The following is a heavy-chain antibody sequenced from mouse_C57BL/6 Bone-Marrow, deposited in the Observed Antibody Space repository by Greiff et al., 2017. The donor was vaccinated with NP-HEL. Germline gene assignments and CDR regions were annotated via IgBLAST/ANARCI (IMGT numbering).Heavy chain of an antibody. CDR1: GFTFSSYT. CDR3: ARQDYGSSYGAMDY. V-gene: IGHV5-9*01. CDR2: ISGGGGNT. D-gene: IGHD1-1*01. Sequence: EVHLVESGGGLVKPGGSLKLSCAASGFTFSSYTMSWVRQTPEKRLEWVATISGGGGNTYYPDSVKGRFTISRDNAKNTLYLQMSSLRSEDTALYYCARQDYGSSYGAMDYWGQGTSVTVSS. J-gene: IGHJ4*01.